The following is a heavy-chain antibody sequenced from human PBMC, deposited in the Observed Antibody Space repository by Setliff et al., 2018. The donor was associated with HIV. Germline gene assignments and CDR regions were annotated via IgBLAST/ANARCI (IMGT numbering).Heavy chain of an antibody. V-gene: IGHV4-30-2*01. CDR3: ARLPSYYYYYYMDV. J-gene: IGHJ6*03. CDR1: GGSISSGGYS. Sequence: PSETLSLTCDVSGGSISSGGYSWSWIRQPPGKGLEWIGYIYHRGSTYYNPSLKSRVTISVDRSKNQFSLKLSSVTSADTAVYYCARLPSYYYYYYMDVWGKGTTVTVSS. CDR2: IYHRGST.